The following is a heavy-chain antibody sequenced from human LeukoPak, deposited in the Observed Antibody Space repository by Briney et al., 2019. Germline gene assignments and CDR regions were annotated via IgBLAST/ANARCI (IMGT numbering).Heavy chain of an antibody. CDR3: AKTVYDFWSGYSAGPDY. D-gene: IGHD3-3*01. Sequence: GGSLRLSCAASGFTFSSYGMHWVRQAPGKGLEWVSYISFSVNTKYYGDSVKGRFTISRDNAKNSLYLQMNSLRAEDTAVYYCAKTVYDFWSGYSAGPDYWGQGTLVTVSS. J-gene: IGHJ4*02. CDR1: GFTFSSYG. CDR2: ISFSVNTK. V-gene: IGHV3-48*04.